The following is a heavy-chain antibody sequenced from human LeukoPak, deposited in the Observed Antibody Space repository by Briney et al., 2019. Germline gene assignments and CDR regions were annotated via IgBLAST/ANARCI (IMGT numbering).Heavy chain of an antibody. J-gene: IGHJ4*01. CDR1: GFTFSNYG. D-gene: IGHD6-19*01. CDR2: IWYDGSNK. V-gene: IGHV3-33*01. CDR3: ARWRAGIAVAVDY. Sequence: PGRSLRLSCAASGFTFSNYGIHWVRQAPGKGLEWVALIWYDGSNKFYADSVKGRFTISRDNSKNTLYLQMNSLRAEDTAVYYCARWRAGIAVAVDYWGQEPWSPSPQ.